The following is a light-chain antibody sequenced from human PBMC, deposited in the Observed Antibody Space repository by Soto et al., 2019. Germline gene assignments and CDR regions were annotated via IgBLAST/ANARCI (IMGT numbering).Light chain of an antibody. CDR1: QSISIW. J-gene: IGKJ1*01. CDR2: KAS. V-gene: IGKV1-5*03. CDR3: QQYNSDST. Sequence: QMTQSPSTLSASVGDRVTITCRASQSISIWLAWYQQKPGKAPKLLIYKASSLESEVPSRFSGSGSGTEFTLTIISLQPDDSATYYCQQYNSDSTFGQGTKVEIK.